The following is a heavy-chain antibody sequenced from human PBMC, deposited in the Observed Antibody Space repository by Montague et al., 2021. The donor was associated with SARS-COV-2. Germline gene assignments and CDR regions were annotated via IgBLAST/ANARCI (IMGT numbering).Heavy chain of an antibody. D-gene: IGHD2-15*01. CDR1: GGSISNYY. V-gene: IGHV4-59*01. CDR3: ARDNPSGGRLPMTKGDYYYGMDV. J-gene: IGHJ6*02. Sequence: SETLSLTCTVSGGSISNYYWSWIRQPPGKGLEWIGYISSSGSTNYNPSLKSRVTISVDTSKIQFSLRLSSVTSADTAVYYCARDNPSGGRLPMTKGDYYYGMDVWGQGTTVTVSS. CDR2: ISSSGST.